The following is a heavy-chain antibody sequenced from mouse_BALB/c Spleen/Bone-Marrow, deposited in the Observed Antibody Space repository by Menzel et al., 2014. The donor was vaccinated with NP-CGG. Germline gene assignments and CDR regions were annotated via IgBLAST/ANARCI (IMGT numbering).Heavy chain of an antibody. J-gene: IGHJ2*01. CDR2: IWRGGST. Sequence: QVQLKESGPSLVQPSQSLSITCTVPGFSLTSYGVRWVRQSPGKGLEWLGVIWRGGSTDYNAAFMSRLSITKDNSKSQVFFKMNSLQADDTAIYYCAKRGNYGYFDYWGQGTTLTVSS. CDR1: GFSLTSYG. D-gene: IGHD2-1*01. CDR3: AKRGNYGYFDY. V-gene: IGHV2-5-1*01.